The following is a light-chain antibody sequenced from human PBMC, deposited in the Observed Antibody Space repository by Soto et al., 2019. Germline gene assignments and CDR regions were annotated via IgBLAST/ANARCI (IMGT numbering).Light chain of an antibody. CDR2: GNR. V-gene: IGLV1-40*01. Sequence: QSVLTQPPSVSGAPGQRVTLTCTGNTSNLGAGYDVHWYQQLPGAAPKLVIFGNRNRPSGVPERFSGSKSGTSASLAITGLQAEDEADYYCQAYDYSLTASVFGGGTKVTVL. J-gene: IGLJ3*02. CDR1: TSNLGAGYD. CDR3: QAYDYSLTASV.